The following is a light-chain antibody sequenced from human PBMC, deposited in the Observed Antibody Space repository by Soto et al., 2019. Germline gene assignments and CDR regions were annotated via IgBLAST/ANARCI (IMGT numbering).Light chain of an antibody. Sequence: QSALTQPRSVSGSPGQSVTISCTGTSSDVGGYNYVSWYQQHPGKAPRLMIYDVSKRPSGVPDRFSGSKSGNTASLTISGLHAEDEADYYCCSYAGSYTFYVFGIGTKVTVL. CDR2: DVS. CDR1: SSDVGGYNY. CDR3: CSYAGSYTFYV. J-gene: IGLJ1*01. V-gene: IGLV2-11*01.